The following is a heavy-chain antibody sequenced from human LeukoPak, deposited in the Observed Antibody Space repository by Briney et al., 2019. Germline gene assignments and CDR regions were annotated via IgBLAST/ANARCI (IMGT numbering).Heavy chain of an antibody. CDR3: ARDLANDYVWGSYRPRPEAGVGFDY. D-gene: IGHD3-16*02. CDR1: GYTFTSYY. J-gene: IGHJ4*02. V-gene: IGHV1-46*01. Sequence: GASVKVSCKASGYTFTSYYMHWVRQAPGQGLEWMGIINPSGGSTSYAQKFQGRVTMTRDTSTSTVYMELSSLRSEDTAVYYCARDLANDYVWGSYRPRPEAGVGFDYWGQGTLVTVSS. CDR2: INPSGGST.